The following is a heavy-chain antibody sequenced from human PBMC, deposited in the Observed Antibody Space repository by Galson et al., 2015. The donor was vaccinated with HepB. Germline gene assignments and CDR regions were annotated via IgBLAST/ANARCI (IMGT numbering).Heavy chain of an antibody. CDR2: ISWDGGST. D-gene: IGHD3-9*01. Sequence: SLRLSCAASGFTFDDYTMHWVRQAPGKGLEWVSLISWDGGSTYYADSVKGRFTISRDNSKNSLYLQMNSLRTEDTALYYCAKDASDILTGYYGANGMDVWGQGTTVTVSS. CDR3: AKDASDILTGYYGANGMDV. J-gene: IGHJ6*02. CDR1: GFTFDDYT. V-gene: IGHV3-43*01.